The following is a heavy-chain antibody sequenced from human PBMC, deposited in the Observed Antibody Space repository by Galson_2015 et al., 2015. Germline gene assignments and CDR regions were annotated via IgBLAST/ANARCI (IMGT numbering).Heavy chain of an antibody. D-gene: IGHD1-26*01. CDR1: GFTFSSYA. CDR3: AKDLVGAIPFASNDAFDI. V-gene: IGHV3-23*01. CDR2: ISGSGGST. J-gene: IGHJ3*02. Sequence: SLRLSCAASGFTFSSYAMSWVRQAPGKGLEWVSAISGSGGSTYYADSVKGRFTISRDNSKNTLYLQMNSLRAEDTAVYYCAKDLVGAIPFASNDAFDIWGQGTMVTVSS.